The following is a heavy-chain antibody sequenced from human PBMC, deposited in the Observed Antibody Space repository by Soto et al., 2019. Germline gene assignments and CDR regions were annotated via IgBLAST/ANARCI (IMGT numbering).Heavy chain of an antibody. CDR1: GGSFSGYY. CDR3: ARARGYFDWFYYGSYFDY. D-gene: IGHD3-9*01. J-gene: IGHJ4*02. CDR2: INHSGST. Sequence: PSETLSLTCAVYGGSFSGYYWSWIRQPPGKGLEWIGEINHSGSTNYNPSLKSRVTISVDTSKNQFSLKLSSVTAADTAVYYCARARGYFDWFYYGSYFDYWGQGTLVTVSS. V-gene: IGHV4-34*01.